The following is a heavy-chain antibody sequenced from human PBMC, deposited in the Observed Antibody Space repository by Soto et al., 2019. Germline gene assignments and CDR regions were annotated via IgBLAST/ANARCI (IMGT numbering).Heavy chain of an antibody. V-gene: IGHV3-21*01. CDR1: GFTFSSYS. Sequence: XASLRLSCAASGFTFSSYSINWVRHAPGKGLECVSSISSRISYISYADSVKGRFTISRDNAKNSLYLQMKSLRAEDTAVYYCARDRYSSSSWGTGMDVWGQGTTVTVSS. CDR2: ISSRISYI. CDR3: ARDRYSSSSWGTGMDV. D-gene: IGHD6-6*01. J-gene: IGHJ6*02.